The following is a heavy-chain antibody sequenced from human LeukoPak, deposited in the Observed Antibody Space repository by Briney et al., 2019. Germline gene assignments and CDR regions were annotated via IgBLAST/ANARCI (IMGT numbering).Heavy chain of an antibody. CDR1: GYTFTSYG. D-gene: IGHD2-2*01. Sequence: ASVKVSCKASGYTFTSYGISWVRQAPGQGLEWMGWISAYNGNTNYAQKLQGRVTMTTDTSTSTAYMELRSLRSDDTAVYYCARERVGGCSSTSCYGRFDYWGQGTLVTVSS. J-gene: IGHJ4*02. CDR3: ARERVGGCSSTSCYGRFDY. CDR2: ISAYNGNT. V-gene: IGHV1-18*01.